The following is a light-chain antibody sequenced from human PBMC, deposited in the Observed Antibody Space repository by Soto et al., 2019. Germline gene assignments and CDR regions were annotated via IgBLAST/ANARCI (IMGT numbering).Light chain of an antibody. CDR2: EVN. CDR3: CSYAGTVAYV. V-gene: IGLV2-23*02. J-gene: IGLJ1*01. CDR1: ASKVGAYNL. Sequence: QSALTRPPSVPGPPGQSITFSAAEPASKVGAYNLVSWYQQHPGKAPKLIICEVNTRPSGISNRFSGSKSGDTASLTISGLQAEDEADYFCCSYAGTVAYVFGTGTKVTVL.